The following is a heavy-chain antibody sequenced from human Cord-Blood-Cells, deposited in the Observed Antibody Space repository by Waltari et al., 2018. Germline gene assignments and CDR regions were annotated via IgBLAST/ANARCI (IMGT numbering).Heavy chain of an antibody. CDR3: AALYCSGGSCSPERRYFDY. V-gene: IGHV4-34*01. J-gene: IGHJ4*02. Sequence: QVQLQQWGAGLLKPSETLSLTCAVYGGSFSGYYWSWTRKPPGKGLEWIGEINHSGSTNYNPSLKSRVTISVDTSKNQFSLKLSSVTAADTAVYYCAALYCSGGSCSPERRYFDYWGQGTLVTVSS. D-gene: IGHD2-15*01. CDR1: GGSFSGYY. CDR2: INHSGST.